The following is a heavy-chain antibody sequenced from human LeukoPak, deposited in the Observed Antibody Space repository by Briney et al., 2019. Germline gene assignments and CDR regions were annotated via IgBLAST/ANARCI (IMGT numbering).Heavy chain of an antibody. CDR2: ISSSGSTI. Sequence: PGGSLRLSCAASGFTFSDYYMSWIRQAPGKGLEWVSYISSSGSTIYYADSVKGRFTIPRDNAKNSLYLQMNSLRAEDTAVYYCASYSGYDSLFDYWGQGTLVTVSS. V-gene: IGHV3-11*01. CDR3: ASYSGYDSLFDY. J-gene: IGHJ4*02. CDR1: GFTFSDYY. D-gene: IGHD5-12*01.